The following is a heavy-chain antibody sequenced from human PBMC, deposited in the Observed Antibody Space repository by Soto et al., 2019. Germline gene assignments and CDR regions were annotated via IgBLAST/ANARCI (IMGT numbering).Heavy chain of an antibody. J-gene: IGHJ4*02. Sequence: SETLSLTCTVSGGFISSSTNYWGWIRQPPGKGLESIGTIYYSGSTSYNPSLESRLTISVDTSKNQFSLRLTSVTAADTAMYYCARVHFVETSRKETFYCFDYWGQGSLVTVSS. V-gene: IGHV4-39*01. CDR2: IYYSGST. D-gene: IGHD2-21*01. CDR3: ARVHFVETSRKETFYCFDY. CDR1: GGFISSSTNY.